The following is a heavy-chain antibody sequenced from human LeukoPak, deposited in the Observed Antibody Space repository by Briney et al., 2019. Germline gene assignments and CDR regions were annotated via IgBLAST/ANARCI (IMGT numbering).Heavy chain of an antibody. CDR2: INHSGST. CDR3: ARGLRTGYWYFDL. D-gene: IGHD1-1*01. Sequence: SETLSLTCAVYGGSFSGYYWSWIRQPPGKGLEWIGEINHSGSTNYNPSLKSRVTISADASKNQFSLKLSSVTAAGTAVYYCARGLRTGYWYFDLWGRGTLVTVSS. CDR1: GGSFSGYY. V-gene: IGHV4-34*01. J-gene: IGHJ2*01.